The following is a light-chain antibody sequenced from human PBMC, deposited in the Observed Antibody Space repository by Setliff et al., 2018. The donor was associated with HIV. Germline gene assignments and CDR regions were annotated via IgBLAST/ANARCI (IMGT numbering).Light chain of an antibody. CDR3: TSYRSRNTPVV. V-gene: IGLV2-14*03. CDR2: DVS. CDR1: SSDVGSYDY. Sequence: SALTQPASVSGSPGQSITISCTGTSSDVGSYDYVSWYQQHPGKAPKLLIHDVSDRPSGVSNRFSGSKSGNTASLTISGLQAEDEGDYYCTSYRSRNTPVVFGGGTKVTVL. J-gene: IGLJ2*01.